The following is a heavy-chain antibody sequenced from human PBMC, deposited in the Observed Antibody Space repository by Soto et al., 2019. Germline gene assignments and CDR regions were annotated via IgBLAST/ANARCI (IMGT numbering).Heavy chain of an antibody. D-gene: IGHD6-25*01. Sequence: GGSLRLSCSASGFSFNNFAIHWVRQAPGRGLEYVSTINTKGGNTYYADSVKGRFTISRSNSKNTLYLQMSSLRAEDTAVYSCFKEGCAAGYIYYFDTGGPETLLTVSS. CDR2: INTKGGNT. CDR3: FKEGCAAGYIYYFDT. V-gene: IGHV3-64D*06. J-gene: IGHJ4*02. CDR1: GFSFNNFA.